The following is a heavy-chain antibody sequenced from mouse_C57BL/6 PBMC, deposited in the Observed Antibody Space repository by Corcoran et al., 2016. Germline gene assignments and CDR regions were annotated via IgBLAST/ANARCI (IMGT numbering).Heavy chain of an antibody. D-gene: IGHD2-12*01. CDR1: GYTFTDYY. CDR2: INPNNGGT. J-gene: IGHJ3*01. V-gene: IGHV1-26*01. CDR3: ARGTYYTLAWFAY. Sequence: EVQLQQSGPELVKPGASVKISCKASGYTFTDYYMNWVKQSHGKSLEWIGDINPNNGGTSYNQKFKGKATLTVDKSSSTAYMELRSLTSEDSAVYYCARGTYYTLAWFAYWGQGTLVTVSA.